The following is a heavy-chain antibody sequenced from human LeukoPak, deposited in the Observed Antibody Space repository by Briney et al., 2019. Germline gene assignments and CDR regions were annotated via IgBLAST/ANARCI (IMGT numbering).Heavy chain of an antibody. CDR2: ISYDGSNK. V-gene: IGHV3-30-3*01. CDR3: AREHSSGWTPEDAFDI. CDR1: GFTFSSYA. J-gene: IGHJ3*02. D-gene: IGHD6-19*01. Sequence: GRSLGLSCAASGFTFSSYAMHWVRQAPGKGLEWVAVISYDGSNKYYADSVKGRFTISRDNSKNTLYLQMNSLRAEDTAVYYCAREHSSGWTPEDAFDIWGQGTMVTVSS.